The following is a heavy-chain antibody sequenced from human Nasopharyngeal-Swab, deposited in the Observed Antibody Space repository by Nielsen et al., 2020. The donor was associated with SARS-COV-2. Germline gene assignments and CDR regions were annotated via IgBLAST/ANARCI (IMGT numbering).Heavy chain of an antibody. CDR1: GGSISSYY. CDR3: ARAKPVGYFDY. CDR2: IYYSGST. Sequence: SETLSLTCTVSGGSISSYYWSWIRQPPGKGLEWIGYIYYSGSTNYNPSLKSRVTISVDTSKNQFSLKLSSVTAADTAVYYCARAKPVGYFDYWGQGTLVTVSS. J-gene: IGHJ4*02. V-gene: IGHV4-59*01.